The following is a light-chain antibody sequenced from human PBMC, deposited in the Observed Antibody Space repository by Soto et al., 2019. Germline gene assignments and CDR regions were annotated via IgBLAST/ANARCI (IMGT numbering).Light chain of an antibody. CDR1: SSDVGGYNY. Sequence: QSALTQPTSVSGSPGQSLTISCTGTSSDVGGYNYVSWYQQHPGKAPKLMIYDVSNRPSGVSNRFSGSKSGNTASLTISGLQAEDEADYYCSSYTSSRTRVFGTGTKVTVL. CDR3: SSYTSSRTRV. J-gene: IGLJ1*01. V-gene: IGLV2-14*01. CDR2: DVS.